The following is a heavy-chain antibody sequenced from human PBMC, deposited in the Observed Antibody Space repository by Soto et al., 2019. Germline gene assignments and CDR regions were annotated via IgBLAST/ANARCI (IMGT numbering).Heavy chain of an antibody. V-gene: IGHV1-46*01. D-gene: IGHD4-17*01. CDR1: GYTFTGYY. CDR2: INPSGGST. CDR3: AREESYGDYPLGMDV. Sequence: ASVKVSCKASGYTFTGYYMHWVRQAPGQGLEWMGIINPSGGSTSYAQKFQGRVTMTRDTSTSTVYMELSSLRSEDTAVYYCAREESYGDYPLGMDVWGQGTTVTVSS. J-gene: IGHJ6*02.